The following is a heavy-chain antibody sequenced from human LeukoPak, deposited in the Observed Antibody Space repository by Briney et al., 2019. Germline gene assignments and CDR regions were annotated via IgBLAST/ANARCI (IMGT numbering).Heavy chain of an antibody. CDR3: ARGTDSSGYYSGDY. CDR2: INPNSGGT. Sequence: ASVKVSCKASGYTFTGYYMHWVRQAPGQGLEWMGRINPNSGGTNYAQKFQGRVTMTRDTSISTAYMELSRLRSDDTAVYYWARGTDSSGYYSGDYWGQGTLVTVSS. J-gene: IGHJ4*02. V-gene: IGHV1-2*06. D-gene: IGHD3-22*01. CDR1: GYTFTGYY.